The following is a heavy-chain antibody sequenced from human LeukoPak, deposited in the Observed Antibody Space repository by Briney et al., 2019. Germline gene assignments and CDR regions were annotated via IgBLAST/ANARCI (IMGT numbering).Heavy chain of an antibody. CDR1: GYSFTSYW. D-gene: IGHD2-2*01. CDR2: IYPGDSDT. V-gene: IGHV5-51*01. CDR3: ARELGYCSSTGCLRDY. Sequence: GESLKISCKGSGYSFTSYWIGWVRQMPGKGLEWMGTIYPGDSDTRYSPSFQGQVTISADKSISTAYLQWSSLKASDTAMYYCARELGYCSSTGCLRDYWGQGTLVTVSS. J-gene: IGHJ4*02.